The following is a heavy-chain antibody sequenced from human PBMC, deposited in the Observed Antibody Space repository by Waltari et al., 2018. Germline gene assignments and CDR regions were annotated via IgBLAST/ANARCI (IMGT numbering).Heavy chain of an antibody. CDR3: ATFAGCSGGSCYSYYYGMDV. CDR1: GFTFSSYG. V-gene: IGHV3-33*01. J-gene: IGHJ6*02. Sequence: QVQLVESGGGVVQPGRSLRLSCDASGFTFSSYGMHWVRQAPGRGLEWVAVIWYDVSNKYYADSVKGRFTISRDNSKNTLYLQMNSLRAEDTAVYYCATFAGCSGGSCYSYYYGMDVWGQGTTVTVSS. CDR2: IWYDVSNK. D-gene: IGHD2-15*01.